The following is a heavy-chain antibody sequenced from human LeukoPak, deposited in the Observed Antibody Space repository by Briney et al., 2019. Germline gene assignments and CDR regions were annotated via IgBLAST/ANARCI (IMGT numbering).Heavy chain of an antibody. Sequence: SETLSLTCTVSGGSISSYYWSWIRQPPGKGLEWIGYIYYSGSTSYNPSLKSRVTISVDTSKNQFSLKLSSVTAADTAVYYCARGVPAEDWFDPWGQGTLVTVSS. J-gene: IGHJ5*02. CDR1: GGSISSYY. CDR3: ARGVPAEDWFDP. V-gene: IGHV4-59*01. CDR2: IYYSGST. D-gene: IGHD2-2*01.